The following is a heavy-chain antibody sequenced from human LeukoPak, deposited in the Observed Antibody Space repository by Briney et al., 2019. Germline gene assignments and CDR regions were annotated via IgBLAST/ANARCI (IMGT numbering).Heavy chain of an antibody. Sequence: GGSLRLSCAASGFTFSDYYMTWIRQAPGKGLEWVSYISSSSNTIYYADSVKGRFTISRDNAKNSLYLQMNSLRAEDTALYYCAKDMGGYSSGFDAFDIWGQGTMVTVSS. CDR1: GFTFSDYY. V-gene: IGHV3-11*01. CDR3: AKDMGGYSSGFDAFDI. CDR2: ISSSSNTI. J-gene: IGHJ3*02. D-gene: IGHD6-19*01.